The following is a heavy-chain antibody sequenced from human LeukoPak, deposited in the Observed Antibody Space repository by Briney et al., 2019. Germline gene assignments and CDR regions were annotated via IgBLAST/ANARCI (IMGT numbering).Heavy chain of an antibody. Sequence: GGSLRLSCATSGFTFSNYWMNWVRQAPGEGLEWVANIKQDGSEKYYVDSVKGRSTISRDNAKNSLYLQMNSLRAEDTAVYYCARDTATMVRGVTNFDYWGQGTLVTVSS. D-gene: IGHD3-10*01. CDR1: GFTFSNYW. V-gene: IGHV3-7*01. CDR2: IKQDGSEK. J-gene: IGHJ4*02. CDR3: ARDTATMVRGVTNFDY.